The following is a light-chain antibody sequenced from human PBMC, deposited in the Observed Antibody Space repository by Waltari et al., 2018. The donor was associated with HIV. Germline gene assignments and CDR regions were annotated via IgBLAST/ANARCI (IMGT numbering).Light chain of an antibody. J-gene: IGLJ2*01. CDR3: SSYTSSSTFV. V-gene: IGLV2-18*02. CDR2: EVI. CDR1: SSDVGSYNR. Sequence: QSALTQPPSVSGSPGQSVTISCTGTSSDVGSYNRVSWYQQPPGTAPKLMFYEVINRPAGVPDRFSGSKSGNTASLTISGLQAEDEADYYCSSYTSSSTFVFGGGTKLTVL.